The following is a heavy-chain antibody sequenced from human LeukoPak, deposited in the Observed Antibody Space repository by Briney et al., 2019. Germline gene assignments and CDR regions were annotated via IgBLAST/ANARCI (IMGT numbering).Heavy chain of an antibody. CDR1: GFTFTNAW. J-gene: IGHJ4*02. CDR3: TSSPQGESPAKIDC. V-gene: IGHV3-15*01. Sequence: MAGGPLRLSCAASGFTFTNAWMSWVRQAPGKGLEWVGRITSKTDGGTIAYAAPVKGRFTISRDDSKNTLFLQMNSLNTEDTAVYYCTSSPQGESPAKIDCWGQGTLVTVSS. CDR2: ITSKTDGGTI. D-gene: IGHD2-2*01.